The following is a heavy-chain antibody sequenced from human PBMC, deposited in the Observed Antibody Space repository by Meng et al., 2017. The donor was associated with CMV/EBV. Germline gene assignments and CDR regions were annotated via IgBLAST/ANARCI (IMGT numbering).Heavy chain of an antibody. D-gene: IGHD1-14*01. Sequence: QVQLQEAGPGLGQPSPTLSLTCTVSGGSISSGDYYRSWIRQPPGKGLEWIGYIYYSGSTYYNPSLKSRVTISVDTSKNQFSLKLSSVTAADTAVYYCARVTSRVASAFDYWGQGTLVTVSS. J-gene: IGHJ4*02. V-gene: IGHV4-30-4*08. CDR2: IYYSGST. CDR1: GGSISSGDYY. CDR3: ARVTSRVASAFDY.